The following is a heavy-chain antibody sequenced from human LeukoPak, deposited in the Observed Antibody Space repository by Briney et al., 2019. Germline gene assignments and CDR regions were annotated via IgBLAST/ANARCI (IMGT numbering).Heavy chain of an antibody. Sequence: GGSLRLSCAASGFTVSTNYMTWVRQAPGKGLEWVSVIYSSGNTYYADSVKGRFTISRDKSKNTLYLQMNSLRAEDTAVYHCARVQAIFQNFDYWGQGTQVTVSS. D-gene: IGHD3-3*01. V-gene: IGHV3-66*01. CDR2: IYSSGNT. CDR3: ARVQAIFQNFDY. J-gene: IGHJ4*02. CDR1: GFTVSTNY.